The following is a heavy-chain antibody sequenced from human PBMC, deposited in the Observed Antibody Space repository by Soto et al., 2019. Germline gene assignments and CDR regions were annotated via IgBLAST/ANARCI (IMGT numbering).Heavy chain of an antibody. CDR3: ASSNYGSGSYDSYYYYGMDV. V-gene: IGHV3-66*01. Sequence: GGSLRLSCAASGFTVSSNYMSWVRQAPGKGLEWVSVIYSGGSTYYADSVKGRFTISRDNSKNTLYLQMNSLRAEDTAVYYCASSNYGSGSYDSYYYYGMDVWGQGTTVTVS. D-gene: IGHD3-10*01. CDR2: IYSGGST. J-gene: IGHJ6*02. CDR1: GFTVSSNY.